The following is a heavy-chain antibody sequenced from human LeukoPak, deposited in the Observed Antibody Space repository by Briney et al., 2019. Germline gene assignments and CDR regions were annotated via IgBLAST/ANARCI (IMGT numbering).Heavy chain of an antibody. CDR2: INSDGSST. J-gene: IGHJ3*02. Sequence: VGSLRLSCAASGFTFSSYWMHWVRQAPGKGLVWDSGINSDGSSTSYADSVKGRFTISRDNAKNTLYLQMNSLRAEDTAVYYCAKGNSGIAHAFDIWGQGTMVTVSS. CDR3: AKGNSGIAHAFDI. CDR1: GFTFSSYW. D-gene: IGHD4-23*01. V-gene: IGHV3-74*01.